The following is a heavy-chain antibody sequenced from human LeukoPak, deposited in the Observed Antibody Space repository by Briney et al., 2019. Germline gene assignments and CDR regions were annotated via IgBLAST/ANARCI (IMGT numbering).Heavy chain of an antibody. Sequence: SETLSLTCTVSGGSISSYYWSWIRQPAGKGLEWIGRIYTSGSTNYNPSLKSRVTMSVDTSKNQFSLKLSSVTAADTAVYYCARRGLYYYGSGSFPRGPYFDYWGQGTLVTVSS. CDR1: GGSISSYY. CDR2: IYTSGST. D-gene: IGHD3-10*01. V-gene: IGHV4-4*07. CDR3: ARRGLYYYGSGSFPRGPYFDY. J-gene: IGHJ4*02.